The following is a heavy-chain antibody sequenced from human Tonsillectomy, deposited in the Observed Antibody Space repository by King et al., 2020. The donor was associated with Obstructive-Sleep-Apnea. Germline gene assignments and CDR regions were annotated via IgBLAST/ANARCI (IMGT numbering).Heavy chain of an antibody. CDR3: ARGEFYYDSSGPRRNAFDV. Sequence: QVQLQQWGAGLLKPSETLSLTCAVYGGSFSGYYWSWIRQPPGKGLEWIGEINHSGSTNYNPSLMSRLTISVDTSKNQFSLKLSSVTAAGTAVYFCARGEFYYDSSGPRRNAFDVWGQGTMVTVSS. D-gene: IGHD3-22*01. CDR2: INHSGST. J-gene: IGHJ3*01. V-gene: IGHV4-34*01. CDR1: GGSFSGYY.